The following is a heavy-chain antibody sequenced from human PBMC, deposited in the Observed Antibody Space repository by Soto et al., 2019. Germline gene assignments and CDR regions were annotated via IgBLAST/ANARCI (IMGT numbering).Heavy chain of an antibody. J-gene: IGHJ5*02. CDR2: IYYSGST. D-gene: IGHD3-22*01. CDR1: GGSISSGDYY. CDR3: ARDRGYYYDSSGPSWFDP. Sequence: SETLSLTCTVSGGSISSGDYYWSWIRQPPGKGLEWIGYIYYSGSTYYNPSLKSRVTISVDTSKNQFSLKLSSVTAAGTAVYYCARDRGYYYDSSGPSWFDPWGQGTLVTV. V-gene: IGHV4-30-4*01.